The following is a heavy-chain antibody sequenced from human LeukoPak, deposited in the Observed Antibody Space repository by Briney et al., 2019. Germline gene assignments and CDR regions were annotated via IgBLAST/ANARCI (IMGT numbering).Heavy chain of an antibody. CDR3: SMNGGTYRPHAFDI. CDR2: IKQDGSER. D-gene: IGHD1-26*01. V-gene: IGHV3-7*01. CDR1: GFAFSTYW. Sequence: PGGSLRLSCVASGFAFSTYWMSWVRQAPGKGLEWVANIKQDGSERYSVDSVKGRFTISRDNAKNSLYLQMNSLRPEDTAVYYCSMNGGTYRPHAFDIWGHGTMVIVSS. J-gene: IGHJ3*02.